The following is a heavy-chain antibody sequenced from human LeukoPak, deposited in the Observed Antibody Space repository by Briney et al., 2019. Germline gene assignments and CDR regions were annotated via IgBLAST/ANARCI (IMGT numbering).Heavy chain of an antibody. J-gene: IGHJ6*02. CDR2: ISSSSGTI. Sequence: GGSLRLSCAASGFTFSSYNMNWGRQAPGKGLEWVAYISSSSGTIHYADSVKGRFTSSRDNAKNSLYLQMNSLRDEDTAVYYCARDITMVRGLIGYYYGMDVWGQGTTVTVSS. V-gene: IGHV3-48*02. CDR1: GFTFSSYN. CDR3: ARDITMVRGLIGYYYGMDV. D-gene: IGHD3-10*01.